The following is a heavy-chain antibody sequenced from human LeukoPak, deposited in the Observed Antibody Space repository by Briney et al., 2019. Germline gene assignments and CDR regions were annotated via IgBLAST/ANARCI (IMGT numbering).Heavy chain of an antibody. Sequence: TSETLSLTCTVSGGSINNYYWSWIRQPPGKGLEWIGYIYYSGGDMNYNPSLKSRLTISVDTYKNQISLMLTSMTAADTAVYYCARQPAATAAFDIWAQGTMVTVSS. J-gene: IGHJ3*02. CDR3: ARQPAATAAFDI. D-gene: IGHD5-18*01. V-gene: IGHV4-59*08. CDR1: GGSINNYY. CDR2: IYYSGGDM.